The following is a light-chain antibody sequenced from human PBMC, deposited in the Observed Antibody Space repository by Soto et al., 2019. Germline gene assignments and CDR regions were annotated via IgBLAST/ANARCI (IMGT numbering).Light chain of an antibody. Sequence: QSALTQPASVSGSPGQSITISCTGTSSDVGGYNYVSWYQQQSGKAPKLMIHEVSNRPSGVSDRFSDSKSGNTASLTISGLQPEDEADYYCSSFSSSSTPYVFGTGTKVTVL. J-gene: IGLJ1*01. CDR1: SSDVGGYNY. V-gene: IGLV2-14*01. CDR2: EVS. CDR3: SSFSSSSTPYV.